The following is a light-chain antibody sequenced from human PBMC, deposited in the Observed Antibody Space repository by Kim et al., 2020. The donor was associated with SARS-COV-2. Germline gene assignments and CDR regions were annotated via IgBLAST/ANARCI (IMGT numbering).Light chain of an antibody. J-gene: IGKJ5*01. CDR1: QSVSSY. CDR2: DAS. Sequence: EIVLTQSPAPLSLSPGERATLSCRASQSVSSYLAWYQQKPGQAPRLLIYDASNRATGIPARFSGSGSGTDFTLTISSLEPEDFAVYYCQQRSNWRTFGQGTRLEIK. CDR3: QQRSNWRT. V-gene: IGKV3-11*01.